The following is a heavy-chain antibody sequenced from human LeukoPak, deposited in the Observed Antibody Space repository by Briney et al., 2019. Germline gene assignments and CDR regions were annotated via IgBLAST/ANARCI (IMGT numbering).Heavy chain of an antibody. CDR2: INAGNGNT. J-gene: IGHJ5*02. CDR3: ARDQSLRYFDWLDLNWFDP. Sequence: GASVNVSCKASGYTFTSYAMHWVRQAPGQRLEWMGRINAGNGNTKYSQKFQGRVTITRDTSASTAYMELSSLRSEDTAVYYCARDQSLRYFDWLDLNWFDPWGQGTLVTVSS. D-gene: IGHD3-9*01. V-gene: IGHV1-3*01. CDR1: GYTFTSYA.